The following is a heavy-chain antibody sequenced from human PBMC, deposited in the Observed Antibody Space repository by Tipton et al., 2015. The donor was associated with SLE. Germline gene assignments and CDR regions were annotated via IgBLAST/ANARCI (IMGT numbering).Heavy chain of an antibody. J-gene: IGHJ4*02. CDR3: ARHGYDIWSGYDY. V-gene: IGHV4-39*07. CDR1: GASVSSSNSN. Sequence: LRLSCTVSGASVSSSNSNWGWIRQPPGKRLEWIGSVYFSGITFYSPSLQSRVAISVDRPKNQFSLKLTPVTAADTAVYYCARHGYDIWSGYDYWGQGTLVTVSS. D-gene: IGHD3-3*01. CDR2: VYFSGIT.